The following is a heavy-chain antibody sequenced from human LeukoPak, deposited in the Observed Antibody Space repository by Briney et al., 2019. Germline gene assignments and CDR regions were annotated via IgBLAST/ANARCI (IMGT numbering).Heavy chain of an antibody. CDR2: IYTSGST. J-gene: IGHJ4*02. CDR1: GGSISSGSYY. Sequence: PSETLSLTCTVSGGSISSGSYYWSWIRQPAGKGLEWIGRIYTSGSTTYNSSLKSRVTISLDTSKNHFSLRLSSVTTADTAVYYCARDREVGATGYYFDYWGQGTLVTVSS. CDR3: ARDREVGATGYYFDY. V-gene: IGHV4-61*02. D-gene: IGHD1-26*01.